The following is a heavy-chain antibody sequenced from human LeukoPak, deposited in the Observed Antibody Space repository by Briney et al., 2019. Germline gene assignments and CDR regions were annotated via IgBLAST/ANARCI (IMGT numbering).Heavy chain of an antibody. Sequence: GGSLRLSCAASGFTFSGYWMHWVRQAPGKGLVWVSRINSDGSSTSYADSVKGRFTISRDNSKNTLYLQMNSLRAEDTAVYYCAKGYCSSTSCYGYFDYWGQGTLVTVSS. J-gene: IGHJ4*02. V-gene: IGHV3-74*01. D-gene: IGHD2-2*01. CDR1: GFTFSGYW. CDR3: AKGYCSSTSCYGYFDY. CDR2: INSDGSST.